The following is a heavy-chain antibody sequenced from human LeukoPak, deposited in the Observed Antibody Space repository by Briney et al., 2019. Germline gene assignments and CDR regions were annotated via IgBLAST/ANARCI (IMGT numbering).Heavy chain of an antibody. CDR3: VRGGALYYDFWD. CDR2: INPNSGDT. D-gene: IGHD3-3*01. J-gene: IGHJ4*02. Sequence: ASVKVSCKASGYTFTGYDMHWVRQAPGQGLEWMGWINPNSGDTNYAQKFQGRVTMTRDTSITTGYMELSRLISDDTAVYYCVRGGALYYDFWDWGQGTLVTVSS. CDR1: GYTFTGYD. V-gene: IGHV1-2*02.